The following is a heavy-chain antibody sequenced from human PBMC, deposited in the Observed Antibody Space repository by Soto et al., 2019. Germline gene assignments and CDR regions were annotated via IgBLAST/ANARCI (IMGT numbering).Heavy chain of an antibody. J-gene: IGHJ6*02. Sequence: QVQLVQSGAEVKKPGASVKVSCKASGYTFTTYGISWVRQAPGQGLEWMGWISAYNGNTNYAQKFQGRVTMTTDTTTSTAYMELRSLRSDDAAVYYCARKTKVISPSGYYGMDVWGQGTTVTVSS. CDR3: ARKTKVISPSGYYGMDV. D-gene: IGHD4-17*01. V-gene: IGHV1-18*01. CDR1: GYTFTTYG. CDR2: ISAYNGNT.